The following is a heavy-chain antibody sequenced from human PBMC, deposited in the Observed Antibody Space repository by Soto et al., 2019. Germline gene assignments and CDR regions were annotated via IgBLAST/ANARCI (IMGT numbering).Heavy chain of an antibody. CDR1: GFTFSSYA. V-gene: IGHV3-23*01. D-gene: IGHD3-22*01. CDR2: ISGSGGST. Sequence: GGSLRLSCAASGFTFSSYAMSWVRQAPGKGLEWVSAISGSGGSTYYADSVKGRFTISRDNSKNTLYLQMNSLRAEDTAVYYCAKTVARIVVVKDYYYYGMDVWGQGTTVTVSS. J-gene: IGHJ6*02. CDR3: AKTVARIVVVKDYYYYGMDV.